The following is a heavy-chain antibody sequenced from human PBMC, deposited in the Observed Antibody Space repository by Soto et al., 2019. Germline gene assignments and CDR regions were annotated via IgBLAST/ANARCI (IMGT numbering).Heavy chain of an antibody. CDR3: AREGQAPYYYYGMDV. CDR2: ISGYNGNT. CDR1: GYTFTSYA. J-gene: IGHJ6*02. V-gene: IGHV1-18*01. Sequence: ASVKVSCKASGYTFTSYAMHWVRQAPGQGLEWMGWISGYNGNTKYAEKFQGRVTMTTDTSTSTAHMELRSLRSDDTAVYYCAREGQAPYYYYGMDVWGQGTAVTVSS.